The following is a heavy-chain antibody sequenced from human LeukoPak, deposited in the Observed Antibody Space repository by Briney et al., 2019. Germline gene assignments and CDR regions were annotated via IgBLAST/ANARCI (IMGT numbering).Heavy chain of an antibody. CDR3: ATVKIAVAAPLEYYFDY. D-gene: IGHD6-13*01. J-gene: IGHJ4*02. Sequence: ASVKVSCKVSGYTLTELSMHWVRQAPGKGLEWMGGFDPEDGETIYAQKFQGRVTMTEDTSTDTAYMELSSLRSEDTAVYYCATVKIAVAAPLEYYFDYWGQGTLVTVSS. CDR1: GYTLTELS. V-gene: IGHV1-24*01. CDR2: FDPEDGET.